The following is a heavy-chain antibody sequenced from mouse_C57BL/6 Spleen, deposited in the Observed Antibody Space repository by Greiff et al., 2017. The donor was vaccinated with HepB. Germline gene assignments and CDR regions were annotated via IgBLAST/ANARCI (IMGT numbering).Heavy chain of an antibody. V-gene: IGHV1-15*01. Sequence: VQRVESGAELVRPGASVTLSCKASGYTFTDYEMHWVKQTPVHGLEWIGAIDPETGGTAYNQKFKGKAILTADKSSSTAYMELRSLTSEDSAVYYCTRDYYGSSYLFDYWGQGTTLTVSS. CDR3: TRDYYGSSYLFDY. J-gene: IGHJ2*01. D-gene: IGHD1-1*01. CDR2: IDPETGGT. CDR1: GYTFTDYE.